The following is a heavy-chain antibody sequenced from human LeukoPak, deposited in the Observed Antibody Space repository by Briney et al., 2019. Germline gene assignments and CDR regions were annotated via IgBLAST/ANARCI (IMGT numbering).Heavy chain of an antibody. CDR1: GGSISSYY. D-gene: IGHD4-11*01. CDR3: ARHVKSRLPFDY. J-gene: IGHJ4*02. Sequence: SETLSLTCTVSGGSISSYYWSWIRQPPGKGLEWIGDIYYSGSTNYNPSLKSRVTISVDTSKNQFSLKLSSVTAADTAVYYCARHVKSRLPFDYWGQGTLVTVSS. CDR2: IYYSGST. V-gene: IGHV4-59*08.